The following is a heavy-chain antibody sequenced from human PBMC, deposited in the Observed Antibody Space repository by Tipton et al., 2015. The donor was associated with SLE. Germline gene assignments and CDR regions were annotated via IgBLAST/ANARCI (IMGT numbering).Heavy chain of an antibody. V-gene: IGHV3-23*01. CDR2: ISGSGSST. CDR1: GFTFSSCA. J-gene: IGHJ3*02. Sequence: SLRLSCVPSGFTFSSCATSWVRQVPGKGLEWVSGISGSGSSTYYADSVKGRFTIPRDNPKKRLYLQMNALRAEDTAVYYCAKDRRENYYDDTGYRDAFDIWGQGTMVTVSS. CDR3: AKDRRENYYDDTGYRDAFDI. D-gene: IGHD3-22*01.